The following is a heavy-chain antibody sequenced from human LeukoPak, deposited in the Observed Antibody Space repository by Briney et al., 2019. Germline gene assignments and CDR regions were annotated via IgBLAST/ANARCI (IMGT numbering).Heavy chain of an antibody. CDR3: ATLFGDYAPFDY. CDR2: IKSKTDGGTL. J-gene: IGHJ4*02. V-gene: IGHV3-15*01. D-gene: IGHD4-17*01. Sequence: GGSLRLSCAASGFTFSNAWMNWVRQAPGKGLEWVGRIKSKTDGGTLDYAAPVQGRFILSRDDSKSTLYLQMNSLKTEDTAIYFCATLFGDYAPFDYWGQGTLVTVSS. CDR1: GFTFSNAW.